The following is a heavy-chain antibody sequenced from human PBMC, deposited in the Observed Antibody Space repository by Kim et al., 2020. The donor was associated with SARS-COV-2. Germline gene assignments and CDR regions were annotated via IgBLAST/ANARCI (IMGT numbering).Heavy chain of an antibody. V-gene: IGHV3-48*04. CDR2: ISSSSSSI. CDR3: ATGGVVAATQSAFDI. J-gene: IGHJ3*02. Sequence: GGSLRLSCAASGFTFRSYSMNWVRQAPGKGLEWVSYISSSSSSIYYADSVKGRFTISRDNAKNSLYLQMNSLRAEDTAVYYCATGGVVAATQSAFDIWGQGTMVTVSS. D-gene: IGHD5-12*01. CDR1: GFTFRSYS.